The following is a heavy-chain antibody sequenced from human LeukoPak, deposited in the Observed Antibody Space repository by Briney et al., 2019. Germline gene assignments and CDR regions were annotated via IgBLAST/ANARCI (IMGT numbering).Heavy chain of an antibody. Sequence: SETLSFASAGYNGSFSGYYWSWIRQPPGKGLEWIGEINDSGSTNYKSSLRSRVTISVDTSKNQFALNLNSMTAADTAVYYCAIGRRVGLAKYPILNAFFDYWGQGTLVTVSS. V-gene: IGHV4-34*01. D-gene: IGHD1-14*01. CDR1: NGSFSGYY. CDR3: AIGRRVGLAKYPILNAFFDY. CDR2: INDSGST. J-gene: IGHJ4*02.